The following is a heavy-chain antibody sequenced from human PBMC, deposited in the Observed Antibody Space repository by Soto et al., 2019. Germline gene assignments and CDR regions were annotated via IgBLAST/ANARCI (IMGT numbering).Heavy chain of an antibody. V-gene: IGHV4-59*01. CDR3: ARDKERTHGGFLGY. J-gene: IGHJ4*02. CDR2: TNNNGRTNY. D-gene: IGHD2-15*01. Sequence: PSEILSLTCTVSGGSISSYFWSLVRQVPGKGLEWIGCTNNNGRTNYNYNPSLKSRVTISVDTSKNQFSLHLGSVTAADTAVYYCARDKERTHGGFLGYWCPAALVTV. CDR1: GGSISSYF.